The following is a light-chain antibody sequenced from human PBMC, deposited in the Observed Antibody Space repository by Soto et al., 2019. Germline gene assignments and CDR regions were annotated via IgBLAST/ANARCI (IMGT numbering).Light chain of an antibody. Sequence: QAVVTQPPSASGTPGQRVTISCSGSSSNIGSNTVNWYQQLPGTAPKLLIFSNNQRPSGVPDRFSGSKSGTSASLAISGLQSEDEAAYYCAAWDDSLNGPVFGGGTKVTVL. CDR3: AAWDDSLNGPV. J-gene: IGLJ2*01. CDR2: SNN. V-gene: IGLV1-44*01. CDR1: SSNIGSNT.